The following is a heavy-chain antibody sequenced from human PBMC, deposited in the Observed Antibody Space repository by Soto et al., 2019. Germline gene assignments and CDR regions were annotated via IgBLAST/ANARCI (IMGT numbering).Heavy chain of an antibody. J-gene: IGHJ3*02. CDR3: VTSGGSGRSGSYEVFDI. CDR1: GFSFSGYW. V-gene: IGHV3-7*01. D-gene: IGHD3-10*01. Sequence: GGSLRLSCAASGFSFSGYWMSWVRQAPGKGLEWLANIKEDGSETSYVDSVKGRFTISRDNSKDSLYLQMSGLRAEDTAVYYCVTSGGSGRSGSYEVFDIWGQGTTVTVSS. CDR2: IKEDGSET.